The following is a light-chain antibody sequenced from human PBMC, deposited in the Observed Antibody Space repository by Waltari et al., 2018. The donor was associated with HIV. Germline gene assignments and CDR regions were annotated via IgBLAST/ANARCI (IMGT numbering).Light chain of an antibody. CDR1: SGSIASNY. Sequence: NFMLTQPHSVSESPGKTVTISCTRSSGSIASNYVQWYQQRPGSSPTTVIYEDNQRPAGVPVLFSVSIDSSANSASLTIAGLKTGDEADYYCHSYDSSNHWVFGGGTNLTVL. V-gene: IGLV6-57*01. CDR2: EDN. CDR3: HSYDSSNHWV. J-gene: IGLJ3*02.